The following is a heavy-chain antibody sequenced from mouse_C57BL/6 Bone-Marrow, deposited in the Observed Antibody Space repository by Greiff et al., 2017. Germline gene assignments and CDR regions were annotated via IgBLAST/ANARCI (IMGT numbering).Heavy chain of an antibody. CDR3: ARGTKRYVAY. Sequence: VQLQQSGAELAKPGASVKLSCKASGYTFTSYWMHWVKQRPGQGLEWIGYINPSSGYTKYNQKFKDKATLTADKSSSTAYMQLSSLTYTAFAVYYSARGTKRYVAYWGQGALVTVSA. V-gene: IGHV1-7*01. D-gene: IGHD1-1*01. J-gene: IGHJ3*01. CDR2: INPSSGYT. CDR1: GYTFTSYW.